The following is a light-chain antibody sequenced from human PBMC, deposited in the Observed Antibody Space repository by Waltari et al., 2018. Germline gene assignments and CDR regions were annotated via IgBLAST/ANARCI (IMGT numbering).Light chain of an antibody. CDR2: GNS. J-gene: IGLJ2*01. CDR3: QSYDSSLGGSV. CDR1: SSNIGAGYD. V-gene: IGLV1-40*01. Sequence: QSVLTQPPSVSGAPGQRVTISCTGSSSNIGAGYDVNRYQQLPGEAPKLLIYGNSNRPSGVPDRISGSKSGTSASLAITGLQAEDEADYYCQSYDSSLGGSVFGGGTKVTVL.